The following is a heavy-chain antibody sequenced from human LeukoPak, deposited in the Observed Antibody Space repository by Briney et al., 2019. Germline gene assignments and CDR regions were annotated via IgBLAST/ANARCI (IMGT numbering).Heavy chain of an antibody. V-gene: IGHV3-33*06. CDR2: IWYDGSNK. Sequence: GRSLRLSCAASGFTFSSYGMHWVRQAPGKGLEWVAVIWYDGSNKYYADSVKGRFTISRDNSKNTLYLQMNSLRAEDTAVYYCAKAPSHYYDSSGYYSLVTWGQGTLVTVSS. CDR3: AKAPSHYYDSSGYYSLVT. J-gene: IGHJ5*02. D-gene: IGHD3-22*01. CDR1: GFTFSSYG.